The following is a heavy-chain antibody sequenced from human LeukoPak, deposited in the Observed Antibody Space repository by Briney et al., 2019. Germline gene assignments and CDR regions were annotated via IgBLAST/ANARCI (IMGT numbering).Heavy chain of an antibody. CDR3: ARDNLADDSSGYYSPYYFDY. CDR1: GFTFSSYA. V-gene: IGHV3-30-3*01. J-gene: IGHJ4*02. Sequence: GGSLRLSCAASGFTFSSYAMHWVRQAPGKGLEWVAVISYDGSNKYYADSVEGRFTISRDNSKNTLYLQMNSLRAEDTAVYYCARDNLADDSSGYYSPYYFDYWGQGTLVTVSS. CDR2: ISYDGSNK. D-gene: IGHD3-22*01.